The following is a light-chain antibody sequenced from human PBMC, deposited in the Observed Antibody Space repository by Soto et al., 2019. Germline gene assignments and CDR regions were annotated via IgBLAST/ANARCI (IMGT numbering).Light chain of an antibody. V-gene: IGKV1-5*01. CDR2: DAS. CDR1: QSIRSW. J-gene: IGKJ1*01. Sequence: HMTQSPSTLSASVGDRVTITCRASQSIRSWLAWYQQRPGQAPKVLIYDASNLASGVASRFSGSGSGTEFTLTISSLQPDDFATYYCQQYNSVPWTFGRGTKVEIK. CDR3: QQYNSVPWT.